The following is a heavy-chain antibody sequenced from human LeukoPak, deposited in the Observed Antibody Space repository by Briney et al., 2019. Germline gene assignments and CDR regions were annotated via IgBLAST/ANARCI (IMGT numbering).Heavy chain of an antibody. Sequence: GGPLRLSCAASGFTFDDYAMHWVRQAPGKGLEWVSLISGDGGSTYYADSVKGRFTISRDNSKNSLYLQMNSLRTEDTALYYCAKVGANPVAGLADFDYWGQGTLVTVSS. CDR1: GFTFDDYA. CDR3: AKVGANPVAGLADFDY. V-gene: IGHV3-43*02. D-gene: IGHD6-19*01. J-gene: IGHJ4*02. CDR2: ISGDGGST.